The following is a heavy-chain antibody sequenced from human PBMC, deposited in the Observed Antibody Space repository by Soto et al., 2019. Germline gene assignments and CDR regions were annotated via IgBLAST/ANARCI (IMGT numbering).Heavy chain of an antibody. CDR1: GGSIRRYY. CDR3: ARGAADTAMVDS. CDR2: IFYSGST. J-gene: IGHJ4*02. V-gene: IGHV4-59*01. D-gene: IGHD5-18*01. Sequence: SETLSLTCTVSGGSIRRYYWTWIRQPPGKGLEWLGYIFYSGSTFYNPSLKSRVTISIHTSKSQFSLQLTSVTAADTAVHYCARGAADTAMVDSWGQGTLVTVSS.